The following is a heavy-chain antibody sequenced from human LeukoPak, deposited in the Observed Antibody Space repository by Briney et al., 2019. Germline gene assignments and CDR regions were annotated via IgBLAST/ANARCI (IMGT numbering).Heavy chain of an antibody. Sequence: GGSLRLSCAASGFTFSSYAMSWVRQAPGKGLEWVSSISSSSSYIYYADSVKGRFTISRDNAKNSLYLQMNSLRAEDTAVYYCARDGKAYYDFWSGYPDAFDIWGQGTMVTVSS. D-gene: IGHD3-3*01. CDR1: GFTFSSYA. CDR3: ARDGKAYYDFWSGYPDAFDI. V-gene: IGHV3-21*01. J-gene: IGHJ3*02. CDR2: ISSSSSYI.